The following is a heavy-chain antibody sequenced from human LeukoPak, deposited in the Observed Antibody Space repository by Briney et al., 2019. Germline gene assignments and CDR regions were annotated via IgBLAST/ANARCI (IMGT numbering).Heavy chain of an antibody. V-gene: IGHV3-21*01. D-gene: IGHD6-13*01. J-gene: IGHJ4*02. CDR1: GFTFDDYA. CDR3: ASHKAAAGKRYFDY. CDR2: ISSSSSYI. Sequence: PGGSLRLSCAASGFTFDDYAMHWVRQAPGKGLEWVSSISSSSSYIYYADSVKGRFTISRDNAKNSLYLQMNSLRAEDTAVYYCASHKAAAGKRYFDYWGQGTLVTVSS.